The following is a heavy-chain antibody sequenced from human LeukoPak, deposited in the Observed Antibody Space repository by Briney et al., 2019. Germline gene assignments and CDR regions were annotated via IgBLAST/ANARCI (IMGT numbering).Heavy chain of an antibody. CDR2: ISTYNSNT. CDR3: AREGYCSRTNCYMLTFYSYYGMDV. Sequence: ASVRVSCKASGYTFTSYGVSWVRQAPGQGLEWMGWISTYNSNTNYAQKFQGRVTMTTDTATSTAYMELRSLRSDDTAVYYCAREGYCSRTNCYMLTFYSYYGMDVWGQGTTVTVSS. CDR1: GYTFTSYG. V-gene: IGHV1-18*01. J-gene: IGHJ6*02. D-gene: IGHD2-2*02.